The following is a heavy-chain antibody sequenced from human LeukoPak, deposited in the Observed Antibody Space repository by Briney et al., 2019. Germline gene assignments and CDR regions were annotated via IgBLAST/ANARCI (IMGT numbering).Heavy chain of an antibody. D-gene: IGHD1-7*01. CDR1: GFTFSDYY. V-gene: IGHV3-11*06. CDR3: ARDGITGTTVGWFDP. CDR2: ISSSSSYT. Sequence: PGGSLRLSCAASGFTFSDYYMSWIRQAPGKGLEWVSYISSSSSYTNDADSVKGRFTISRDNAKNSLYLQMNSLRAEDTAVYYCARDGITGTTVGWFDPWGQGTLVTVSS. J-gene: IGHJ5*02.